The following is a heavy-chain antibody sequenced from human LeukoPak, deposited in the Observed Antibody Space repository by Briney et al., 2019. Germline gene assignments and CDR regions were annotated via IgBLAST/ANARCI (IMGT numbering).Heavy chain of an antibody. J-gene: IGHJ4*02. CDR3: TTDGDSSSWYYFDY. CDR1: GFTFSNAW. V-gene: IGHV3-15*01. Sequence: PGGSLRLSCAASGFTFSNAWISWVRQAPGKGLEGVGVIKSKTDGGTTDYAASVKGRFTISRDDSKDSLYLQMNSLKTEDTAVYYCTTDGDSSSWYYFDYWGQGTLVTVSS. CDR2: IKSKTDGGTT. D-gene: IGHD6-13*01.